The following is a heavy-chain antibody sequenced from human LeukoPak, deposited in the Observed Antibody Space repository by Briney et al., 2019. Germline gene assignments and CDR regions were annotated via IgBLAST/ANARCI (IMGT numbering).Heavy chain of an antibody. J-gene: IGHJ5*02. Sequence: GGSLRLSCAASGFTFNSYAMSWVRQAPGKGLEWVSAISGSGGSTYYADSVKGQFPISRDNSKNTLYLQMNSLRAEDTAVYYCAKGSEDGLLWFGEFEWFDPWGQGTLVTVSS. V-gene: IGHV3-23*01. CDR3: AKGSEDGLLWFGEFEWFDP. D-gene: IGHD3-10*01. CDR1: GFTFNSYA. CDR2: ISGSGGST.